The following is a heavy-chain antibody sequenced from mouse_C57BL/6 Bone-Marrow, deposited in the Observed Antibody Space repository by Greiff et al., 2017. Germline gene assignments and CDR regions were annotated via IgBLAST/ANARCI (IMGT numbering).Heavy chain of an antibody. J-gene: IGHJ1*03. CDR2: ISYDGSN. CDR3: ARGNYGSSYVWYFDV. CDR1: GYSITSGYY. V-gene: IGHV3-6*01. Sequence: VQLKQSGPGLVKPSQSLSLTCSVTGYSITSGYYWNWIRQFPGNKLEWMAYISYDGSNNYNPSLKNRISITRDTSKNQFFLKLNSVTTDDTATEYCARGNYGSSYVWYFDVWGTGTTVTVSS. D-gene: IGHD1-1*01.